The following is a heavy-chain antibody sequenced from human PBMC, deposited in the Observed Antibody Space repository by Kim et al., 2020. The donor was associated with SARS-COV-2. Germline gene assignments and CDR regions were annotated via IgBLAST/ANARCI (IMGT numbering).Heavy chain of an antibody. CDR1: GFTFSSSA. V-gene: IGHV3-23*01. J-gene: IGHJ4*02. CDR3: AKDIRPTY. Sequence: GGSLRLSCVASGFTFSSSAMSWVRQAPGKGLEWVSLITGSGGSTYYADSVKGRFTVSRDTSKNTLYLQMNSLRAEDTAVYYCAKDIRPTYWGQGTPVTVSS. CDR2: ITGSGGST.